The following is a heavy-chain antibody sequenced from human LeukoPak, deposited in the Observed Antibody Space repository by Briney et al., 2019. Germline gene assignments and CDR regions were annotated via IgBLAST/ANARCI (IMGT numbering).Heavy chain of an antibody. CDR1: GGSISSGSYY. Sequence: SETLSLTCTVSGGSISSGSYYWSWIRQPAGKGLEWIGRIYTSGSTNYNPSLKSRVTISVDTSKNQFSLKLSSVTAADTAVYYCARESLYLDLEWLFYFDYWGQGTLVTVSS. V-gene: IGHV4-61*02. CDR3: ARESLYLDLEWLFYFDY. CDR2: IYTSGST. J-gene: IGHJ4*02. D-gene: IGHD3-3*01.